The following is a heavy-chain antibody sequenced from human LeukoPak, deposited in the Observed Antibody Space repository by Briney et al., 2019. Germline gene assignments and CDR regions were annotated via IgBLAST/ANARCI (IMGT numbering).Heavy chain of an antibody. CDR3: ARLRVGSGWYNDENGEYTWFDP. J-gene: IGHJ5*02. CDR2: INPNGGGT. V-gene: IGHV1-2*02. Sequence: ASVKVSCKASGYTFTGYYMHWVRQAPGQGLEWMGWINPNGGGTNYAQKIQGRVTMTRDTSINTAYMELNWLKSDDTAVYYCARLRVGSGWYNDENGEYTWFDPWGQGTLVTVSS. CDR1: GYTFTGYY. D-gene: IGHD6-19*01.